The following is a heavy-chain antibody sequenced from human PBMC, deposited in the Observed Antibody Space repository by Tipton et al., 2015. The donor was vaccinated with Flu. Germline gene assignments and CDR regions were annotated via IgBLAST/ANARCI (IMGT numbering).Heavy chain of an antibody. J-gene: IGHJ5*02. CDR1: GGSISSSSFY. CDR3: ARLNYDVLTGYYGDGSGCLDP. V-gene: IGHV4-39*07. Sequence: TLSLTCTISGGSISSSSFYWGWIRQSPGKGLEWIGSMYYSGSTYYNPSLKSRVTISVDTSKNQFSLKLHSVTAADTAVYYCARLNYDVLTGYYGDGSGCLDPWGQGTLVTVSS. D-gene: IGHD3-9*01. CDR2: MYYSGST.